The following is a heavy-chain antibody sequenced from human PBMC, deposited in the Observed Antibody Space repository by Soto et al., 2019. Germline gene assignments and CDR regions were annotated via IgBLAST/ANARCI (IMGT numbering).Heavy chain of an antibody. D-gene: IGHD3-3*01. CDR3: ARAPRGGVIIVITSAQFDY. V-gene: IGHV1-46*01. CDR1: GYAFTDHY. CDR2: ISPDGGST. J-gene: IGHJ4*02. Sequence: ASVKVSCKASGYAFTDHYIHWVRQAPGQGLEWMGLISPDGGSTRYSQKFQARITTTRDTSTSTVYMELSSLRSEDTAVYYCARAPRGGVIIVITSAQFDYWGQGTLVTVSS.